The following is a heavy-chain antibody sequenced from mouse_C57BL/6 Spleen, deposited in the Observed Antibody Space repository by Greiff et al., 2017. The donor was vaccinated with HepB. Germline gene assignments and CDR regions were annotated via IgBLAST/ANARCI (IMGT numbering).Heavy chain of an antibody. CDR3: ARQDYGSSAWFAY. J-gene: IGHJ3*01. D-gene: IGHD1-1*01. Sequence: EVKVVESGGGLVQPGGSLKLSCAASGFTFSDYGMAWVRQAPRKGPEWVAFISNLAYSIYYADTVTGRFTISRENAKNTLYLEMSSLRSEDTAMYYCARQDYGSSAWFAYWGQGTLVTVSA. V-gene: IGHV5-15*01. CDR1: GFTFSDYG. CDR2: ISNLAYSI.